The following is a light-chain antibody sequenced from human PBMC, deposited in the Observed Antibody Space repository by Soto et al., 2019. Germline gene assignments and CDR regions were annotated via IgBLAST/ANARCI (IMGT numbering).Light chain of an antibody. CDR2: DVS. J-gene: IGKJ2*01. CDR3: QQRSNRPPGYS. V-gene: IGKV3-11*01. CDR1: QSVTTY. Sequence: ETVLTQSPATLSLSPGERATLSCRASQSVTTYLAWYQQKPGQAPRLLIYDVSNRATGIPARFSGSGSGTDFTLNISSLEPEDFALYYCQQRSNRPPGYSFGQGTKLEI.